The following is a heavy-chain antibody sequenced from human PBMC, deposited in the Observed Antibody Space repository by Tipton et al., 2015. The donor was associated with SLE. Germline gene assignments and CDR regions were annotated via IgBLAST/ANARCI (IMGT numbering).Heavy chain of an antibody. Sequence: GSLRLSCAASGFTFSSYWMSWVRQAPGKGLEWVANIKQDGSEKYYVDSVKGRFTVSRDNAKNSLYLQMNSLRAEDTAVYYCAREAAGGWFQHWGQGPLVTVSS. D-gene: IGHD6-13*01. CDR2: IKQDGSEK. J-gene: IGHJ1*01. CDR1: GFTFSSYW. V-gene: IGHV3-7*01. CDR3: AREAAGGWFQH.